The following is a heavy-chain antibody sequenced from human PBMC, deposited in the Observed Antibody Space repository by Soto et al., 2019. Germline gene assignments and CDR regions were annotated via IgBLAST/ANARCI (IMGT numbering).Heavy chain of an antibody. V-gene: IGHV3-48*02. CDR1: GFTFSSYS. Sequence: EVQLVESGGGLVQPGGYLRLYCAASGFTFSSYSMNWVRQAPGKGLERVSYINSSSSNIYYADPVKGRFTISRDNAKNSLYLQRNGRRDEDTAVYYWARPEYSSSAYGMDVWGQGTTVTVSS. J-gene: IGHJ6*02. D-gene: IGHD6-6*01. CDR3: ARPEYSSSAYGMDV. CDR2: INSSSSNI.